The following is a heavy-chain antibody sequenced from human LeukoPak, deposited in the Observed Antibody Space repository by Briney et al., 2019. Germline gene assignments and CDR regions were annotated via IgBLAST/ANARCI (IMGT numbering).Heavy chain of an antibody. CDR3: AREGEHWFDP. D-gene: IGHD3-16*01. J-gene: IGHJ5*02. CDR2: IYTSGST. Sequence: SETLSLTCTVSGGSISSGSDYWSWIRQPTGKGREWIGRIYTSGSTNYNPSLESRVTISIDTSKNQFSLKLSSVTAADTAVYYCAREGEHWFDPWGQGTLVTVSS. V-gene: IGHV4-61*02. CDR1: GGSISSGSDY.